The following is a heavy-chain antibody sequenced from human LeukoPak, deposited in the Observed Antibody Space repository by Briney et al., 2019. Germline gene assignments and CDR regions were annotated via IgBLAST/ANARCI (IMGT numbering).Heavy chain of an antibody. J-gene: IGHJ6*02. D-gene: IGHD3-22*01. CDR1: GCTFTGYY. CDR3: ASPEVTYYYDSSGAYGMDV. V-gene: IGHV1-2*02. Sequence: ASVKVSCKASGCTFTGYYMHWVRQAPGQGLEWMGWINPNSGGTNYAQKFQGRVTMTRDTSISTAYMELSRLRSDDTAVYYCASPEVTYYYDSSGAYGMDVWGQGTTVTVSS. CDR2: INPNSGGT.